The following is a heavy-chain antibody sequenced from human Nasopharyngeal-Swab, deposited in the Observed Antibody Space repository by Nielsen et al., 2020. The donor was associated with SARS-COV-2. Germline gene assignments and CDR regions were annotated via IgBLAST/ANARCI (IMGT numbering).Heavy chain of an antibody. CDR3: ARRAARDGYNYEVDP. Sequence: GESLKISCMASGYSFVHHWIGWVRQKPGQGLEWMGVVYPGNSEVAYNPSFQGQVTISADSSINTAYLQWSRLKPSDTAMYFCARRAARDGYNYEVDPWGQGTLVTVSS. J-gene: IGHJ5*02. CDR1: GYSFVHHW. D-gene: IGHD5-24*01. V-gene: IGHV5-51*01. CDR2: VYPGNSEV.